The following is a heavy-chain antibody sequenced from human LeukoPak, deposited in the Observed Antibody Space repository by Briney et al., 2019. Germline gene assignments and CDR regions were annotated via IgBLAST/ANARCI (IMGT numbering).Heavy chain of an antibody. V-gene: IGHV4-59*08. J-gene: IGHJ4*02. Sequence: SETLSLTCTVSGGSISSYYWSWIRQPPGKGLEWIGYIYYSGSTNYNPSLKSRVTISVDTSKNQFSLKLSSVTAADTAVYYCARQTLAYCGGDCYPSYFDYWGQGTLVTVSS. CDR3: ARQTLAYCGGDCYPSYFDY. CDR2: IYYSGST. CDR1: GGSISSYY. D-gene: IGHD2-21*02.